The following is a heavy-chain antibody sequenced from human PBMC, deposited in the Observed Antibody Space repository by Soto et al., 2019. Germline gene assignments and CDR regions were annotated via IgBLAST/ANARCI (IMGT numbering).Heavy chain of an antibody. J-gene: IGHJ4*02. V-gene: IGHV4-39*01. CDR2: IYYSGST. CDR3: ARQEIAAAVAFFDY. D-gene: IGHD6-13*01. CDR1: GGSISSSSYY. Sequence: SETLSLTCTVSGGSISSSSYYWGWIRQPPGKGLEWIGSIYYSGSTYYNPSLKSRVTISVDTSKNQFSLKLSSVTAADTAVYYCARQEIAAAVAFFDYWGQGTLVTVSS.